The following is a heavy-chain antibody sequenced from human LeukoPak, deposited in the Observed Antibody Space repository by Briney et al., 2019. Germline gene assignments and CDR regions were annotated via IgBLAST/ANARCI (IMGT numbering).Heavy chain of an antibody. V-gene: IGHV4-39*01. CDR1: GGSISSSRYY. CDR2: IYHSGTT. D-gene: IGHD4-11*01. J-gene: IGHJ3*02. Sequence: SETLSLTCTVSGGSISSSRYYWGWIRQPPGKGLEWIGNIYHSGTTYYNPSLKSRVTISVDTSKNQFSLKVTSVPAADTAVYYCARPPNSNQRDDAFDIWGQGTTVTVSS. CDR3: ARPPNSNQRDDAFDI.